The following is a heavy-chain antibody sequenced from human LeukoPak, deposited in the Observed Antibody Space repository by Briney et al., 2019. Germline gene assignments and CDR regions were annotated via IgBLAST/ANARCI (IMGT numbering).Heavy chain of an antibody. CDR3: ARSRDGYNLFGTADY. D-gene: IGHD5-24*01. CDR1: GYSFTTHW. V-gene: IGHV5-51*01. J-gene: IGHJ4*02. Sequence: GESLKISCKASGYSFTTHWIGWVRQMPGKGLEWTGIIYPGDSDTRYSPSFQGHVTISADKSISTAYLQWSSLKASDTAMYYCARSRDGYNLFGTADYWGQGTLVTVSS. CDR2: IYPGDSDT.